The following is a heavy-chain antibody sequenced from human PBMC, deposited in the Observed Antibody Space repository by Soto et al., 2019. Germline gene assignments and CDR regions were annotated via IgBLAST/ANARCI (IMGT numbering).Heavy chain of an antibody. V-gene: IGHV5-10-1*01. CDR2: IDPSDSYT. CDR3: ATLVAPGYYYGMDV. J-gene: IGHJ6*02. Sequence: GESMKISCKGSGCSFTSYWISWVRQMPGKGLEWMGRIDPSDSYTSYSPSFQGHVTISADKSISTAYLQWSSLKASDTAMYYCATLVAPGYYYGMDVWGQGTTVTVSS. CDR1: GCSFTSYW. D-gene: IGHD5-12*01.